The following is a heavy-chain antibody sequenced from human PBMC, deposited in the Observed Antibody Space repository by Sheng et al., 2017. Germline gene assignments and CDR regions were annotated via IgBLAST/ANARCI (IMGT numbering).Heavy chain of an antibody. J-gene: IGHJ3*02. CDR3: ARDSGDCSSTSCYVAFDI. CDR2: IIPILGIA. CDR1: GGTFSSYA. D-gene: IGHD2-2*01. Sequence: QVQLVQSGAEVKKPGSSVKVSCKASGGTFSSYAISWVRQAPGQGLEWMGGIIPILGIANYAQKFQGRVTITADKSTSTAYMELSSLRSEDTAVYYCARDSGDCSSTSCYVAFDIWGQGTMVTVSS. V-gene: IGHV1-69*04.